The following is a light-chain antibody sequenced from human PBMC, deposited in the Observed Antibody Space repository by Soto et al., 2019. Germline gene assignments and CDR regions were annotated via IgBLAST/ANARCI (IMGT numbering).Light chain of an antibody. Sequence: YVLTQPASVSGSPGQSITLSCTGNSRDFGGYNYVSWYQQHPGKAPKLMIYDVSNRPSGVSNRFSGSKSGNTASLTISGLQAEDEADYYCSSYTSSSPYVFGTGTKVTVL. CDR1: SRDFGGYNY. J-gene: IGLJ1*01. V-gene: IGLV2-14*01. CDR2: DVS. CDR3: SSYTSSSPYV.